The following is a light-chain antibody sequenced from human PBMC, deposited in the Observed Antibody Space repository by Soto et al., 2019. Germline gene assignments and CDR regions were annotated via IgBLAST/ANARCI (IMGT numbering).Light chain of an antibody. V-gene: IGKV1-27*01. CDR2: AAS. Sequence: DIQMTQSPSSLSASIGDKVTITCRASQGIGNFLAWYQQKPGKPPKLLMYAASSLQSGVRSRFSRSGFGTDFTLTISSLQPEDVASEYCQKYDSAPWTFGQRTKVYIK. CDR1: QGIGNF. CDR3: QKYDSAPWT. J-gene: IGKJ1*01.